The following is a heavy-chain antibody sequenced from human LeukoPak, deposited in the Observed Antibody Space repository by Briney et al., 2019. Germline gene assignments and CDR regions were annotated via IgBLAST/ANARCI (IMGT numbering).Heavy chain of an antibody. CDR1: GFTLCDYA. CDR3: ARKFYYNAGGHYYDVLNI. D-gene: IGHD3-22*01. Sequence: GGSLRLSCAASGFTLCDYAMSWVRQAPREGREWGSSIGGGDGTAYTDSLRCRFTIPSDTSKSTLYLQMTSLRAEDTAVYYCARKFYYNAGGHYYDVLNIWGQGTMVTVSS. J-gene: IGHJ3*02. CDR2: IGGGDGT. V-gene: IGHV3-23*01.